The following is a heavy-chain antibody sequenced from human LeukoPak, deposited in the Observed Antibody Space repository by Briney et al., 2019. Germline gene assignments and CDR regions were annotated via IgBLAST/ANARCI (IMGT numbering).Heavy chain of an antibody. CDR3: ARRIAARPRGYWFDP. CDR2: INHSGST. J-gene: IGHJ5*02. Sequence: SETLSLTCTVSGGSISGYYWSWIRQSPGKGLEWIGEINHSGSTNYNPSLKSRVTISVDTSKNQFSLKVSSVTAADTAVYYCARRIAARPRGYWFDPWGQGTLVTVSS. D-gene: IGHD6-6*01. CDR1: GGSISGYY. V-gene: IGHV4-34*01.